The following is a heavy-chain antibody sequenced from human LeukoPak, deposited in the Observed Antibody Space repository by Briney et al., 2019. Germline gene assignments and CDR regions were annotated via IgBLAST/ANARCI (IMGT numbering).Heavy chain of an antibody. Sequence: GGSLRLSCAASGFTFSNYAMSWVRQAPAKGLEWVSALSSSGGDTFYADSVKGRFTISRDNSKNTLYLQMNSLRAEDTAVYYCAKGYSSSSGENHLDYWGQGTLVTVSS. J-gene: IGHJ4*02. V-gene: IGHV3-23*01. CDR3: AKGYSSSSGENHLDY. D-gene: IGHD6-6*01. CDR1: GFTFSNYA. CDR2: LSSSGGDT.